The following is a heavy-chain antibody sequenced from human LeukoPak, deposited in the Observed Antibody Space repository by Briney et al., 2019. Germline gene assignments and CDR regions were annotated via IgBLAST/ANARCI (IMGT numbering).Heavy chain of an antibody. V-gene: IGHV4-39*01. J-gene: IGHJ3*02. CDR3: ATPYSGGYHGLDI. CDR1: GGSISSSTYY. CDR2: IYYSGST. Sequence: PETLSLTCTVSGGSISSSTYYWGWIRQPPGKGLEWIGSIYYSGSTYYNPSLKSRVTISVDTSKNQFSLKLNSVTAADTAVYYCATPYSGGYHGLDIWGQGTMVTVSS. D-gene: IGHD1-26*01.